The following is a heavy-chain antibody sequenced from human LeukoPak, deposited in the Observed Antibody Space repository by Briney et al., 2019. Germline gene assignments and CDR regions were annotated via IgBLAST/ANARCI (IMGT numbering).Heavy chain of an antibody. Sequence: SETLSLTCTVSGYSISSGYYWGWVRQPPGKGLEWIGFVYYTGSTNYSPSLKSRVTISVDTSKNQFSLKLSSVTAADTAVYYCARQSGSYYYYMDVWGKGTTVTISS. CDR1: GYSISSGYY. J-gene: IGHJ6*03. D-gene: IGHD1-26*01. V-gene: IGHV4-38-2*02. CDR2: VYYTGST. CDR3: ARQSGSYYYYMDV.